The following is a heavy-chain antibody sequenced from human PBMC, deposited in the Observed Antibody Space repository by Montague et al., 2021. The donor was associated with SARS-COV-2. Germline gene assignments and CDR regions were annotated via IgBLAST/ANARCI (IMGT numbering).Heavy chain of an antibody. V-gene: IGHV4-34*01. CDR2: IDHSGNT. J-gene: IGHJ6*02. CDR1: GGSFSTYY. D-gene: IGHD3-3*01. Sequence: SETLSLTCAVYGGSFSTYYWAWIRQSPGKGLEWIGNIDHSGNTNXXPSLKSRVSISVDTSSSQFSPYLTSVTAADAAVYYCARDQTVLEWIWYGMDVWGPGTTVTVSS. CDR3: ARDQTVLEWIWYGMDV.